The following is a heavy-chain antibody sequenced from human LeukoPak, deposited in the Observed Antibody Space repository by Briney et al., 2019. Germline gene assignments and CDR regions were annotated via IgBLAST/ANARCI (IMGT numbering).Heavy chain of an antibody. J-gene: IGHJ4*02. CDR3: AREKGGNLFDY. V-gene: IGHV4-30-4*01. CDR1: GGSISSGDYY. D-gene: IGHD4-23*01. Sequence: SETLSLTCTVSGGSISSGDYYWSWIRQPPGKGLEWIGYIYYSVSTYYNPSLKSRVTISVDTSKNQFSLKLSSVTAADTAVYYCAREKGGNLFDYWGQGTLVTVSS. CDR2: IYYSVST.